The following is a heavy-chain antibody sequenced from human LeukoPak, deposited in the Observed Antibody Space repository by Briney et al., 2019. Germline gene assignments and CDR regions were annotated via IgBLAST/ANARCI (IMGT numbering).Heavy chain of an antibody. V-gene: IGHV3-23*01. Sequence: PGGSLRLSCAASGFTFNSYAMIWLRQAPGKGLEWVSAISGSGGSTYYADSVKGRFTISRDNSKNTLYLQMNSLRAEDTAVYYCAKDYLGAGRYSHWFDPWGQGTLVTVSS. CDR3: AKDYLGAGRYSHWFDP. J-gene: IGHJ5*02. D-gene: IGHD3-10*02. CDR1: GFTFNSYA. CDR2: ISGSGGST.